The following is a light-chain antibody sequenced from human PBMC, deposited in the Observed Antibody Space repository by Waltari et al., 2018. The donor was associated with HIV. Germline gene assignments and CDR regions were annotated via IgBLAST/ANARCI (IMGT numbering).Light chain of an antibody. CDR2: LNT. CDR3: QSFDNSLRAWGL. Sequence: QSVLMQPPSVSGAPGTWVPVSCTGSSSNTRAGHHVHWYQQLLGAAPKLLIYLNTNRPSGVPDRFSGSKSGASASLAITGLQAEDEGDYYCQSFDNSLRAWGLFGGGTRLTVL. CDR1: SSNTRAGHH. J-gene: IGLJ2*01. V-gene: IGLV1-40*01.